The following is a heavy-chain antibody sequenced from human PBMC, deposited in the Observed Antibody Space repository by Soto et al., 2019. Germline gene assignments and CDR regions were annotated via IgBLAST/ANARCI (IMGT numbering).Heavy chain of an antibody. V-gene: IGHV1-46*01. D-gene: IGHD1-26*01. CDR3: ARVMFRSYDAPVLFDY. Sequence: ASVKVSCKASGYTFTSYYMHWVRQAPGQGLEWMGIISPSGGSTSYAQKFQGRVTMTRDTSTSTVYMELSSLRSEDTAVYYCARVMFRSYDAPVLFDYWGQGTLVTVSS. CDR1: GYTFTSYY. J-gene: IGHJ4*02. CDR2: ISPSGGST.